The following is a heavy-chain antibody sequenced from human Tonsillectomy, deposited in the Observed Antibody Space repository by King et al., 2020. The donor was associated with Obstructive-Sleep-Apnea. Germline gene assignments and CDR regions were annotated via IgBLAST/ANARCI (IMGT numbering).Heavy chain of an antibody. D-gene: IGHD3-16*01. Sequence: LQLQESGPGLVKPSETLSLTCTVSGGSISSYYWSWIRQPPGKGLEWIGQLYYSGNTNYNPSLKSRVTISVDTSKNQFSLKLSSVTAADTAVYYCARLTGPFDYWGQGALVTVSS. CDR2: LYYSGNT. CDR3: ARLTGPFDY. CDR1: GGSISSYY. J-gene: IGHJ4*02. V-gene: IGHV4-59*08.